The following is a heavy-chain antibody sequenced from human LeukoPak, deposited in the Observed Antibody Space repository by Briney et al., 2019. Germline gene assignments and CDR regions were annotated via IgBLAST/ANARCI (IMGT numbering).Heavy chain of an antibody. J-gene: IGHJ4*02. Sequence: SETLSLTCTVSGGSISSYYWSWIRQPPGEGLEWIGYIYYSGSTNHNPSLKSRVTISVDTSKNQFSLKLSSVTAADTAVYYCARRQSGYSSGWSFDYWGQGTLVTVSS. CDR1: GGSISSYY. CDR3: ARRQSGYSSGWSFDY. V-gene: IGHV4-59*01. D-gene: IGHD6-19*01. CDR2: IYYSGST.